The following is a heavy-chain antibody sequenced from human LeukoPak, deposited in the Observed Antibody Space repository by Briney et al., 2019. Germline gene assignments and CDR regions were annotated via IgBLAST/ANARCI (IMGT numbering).Heavy chain of an antibody. Sequence: GRCLRLSGSASGFCFITYGMGWGRPRAGKGLEWDSYISGRSSTIYYADSAKGRFTISRDNAKTSPYLQMTSMRDEDTAGYSCARDGVKWFGERVIDYWDQGTLVTV. CDR2: ISGRSSTI. CDR3: ARDGVKWFGERVIDY. V-gene: IGHV3-48*02. CDR1: GFCFITYG. D-gene: IGHD3-10*01. J-gene: IGHJ4*02.